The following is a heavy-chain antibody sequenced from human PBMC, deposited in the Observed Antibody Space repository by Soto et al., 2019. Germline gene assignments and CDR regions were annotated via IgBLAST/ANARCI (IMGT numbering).Heavy chain of an antibody. CDR1: GYTFTSYA. V-gene: IGHV1-3*01. CDR3: ARLDGYNFAFDY. D-gene: IGHD1-1*01. J-gene: IGHJ4*02. Sequence: GASVKVSCKASGYTFTSYAMHWVRQAPGQRLEWMGWINAGNGNTKYSQKFQGRVTITRDTSASTAYMELSSLRSEDTAVYYCARLDGYNFAFDYWGQGTLVTVSS. CDR2: INAGNGNT.